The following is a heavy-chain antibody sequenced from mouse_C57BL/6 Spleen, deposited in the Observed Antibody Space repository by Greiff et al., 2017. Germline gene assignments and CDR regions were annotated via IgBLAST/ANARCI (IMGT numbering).Heavy chain of an antibody. V-gene: IGHV1-39*01. D-gene: IGHD1-1*01. CDR2: INPNHGTT. Sequence: EVQLQESGPELVKPGASVKISCKASGYSFTDYNMNWVKQSNGKSLEWIGVINPNHGTTSYNQKFKGKATLTVDQSSSTAYMQLNSLTSEDSAVYYCARGDYYGSSYGSAMDYWGQGTSVTVSS. CDR3: ARGDYYGSSYGSAMDY. J-gene: IGHJ4*01. CDR1: GYSFTDYN.